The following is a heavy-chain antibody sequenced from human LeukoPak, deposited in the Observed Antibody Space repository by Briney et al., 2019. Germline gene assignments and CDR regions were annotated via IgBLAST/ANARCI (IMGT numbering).Heavy chain of an antibody. J-gene: IGHJ4*02. CDR3: AKAASGWYYFDY. CDR2: ISGRGGTT. V-gene: IGHV3-23*01. Sequence: PGGSLRLSCAASGFTVSSNYMSWVRQAPGKGLEWVSGISGRGGTTYHADSVEGRFTISRDNSKNTLYLQMASLRAEDTALYFCAKAASGWYYFDYWGQGTLVTVSS. CDR1: GFTVSSNY. D-gene: IGHD6-19*01.